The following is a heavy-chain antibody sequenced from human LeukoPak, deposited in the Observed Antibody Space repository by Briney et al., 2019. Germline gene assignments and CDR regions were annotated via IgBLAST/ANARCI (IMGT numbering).Heavy chain of an antibody. CDR1: GFTFYDYA. D-gene: IGHD2-2*01. V-gene: IGHV3-43*02. Sequence: GGSLRLSCAASGFTFYDYAMHWVRQAPGKGLEWVSLISGDGGSTYYADSVEGRFTISRDNSKNSLYLQMNSLRTEDTALYYCAKDIEYPGYYYYGMDVWGQGTTVTVSS. CDR2: ISGDGGST. J-gene: IGHJ6*02. CDR3: AKDIEYPGYYYYGMDV.